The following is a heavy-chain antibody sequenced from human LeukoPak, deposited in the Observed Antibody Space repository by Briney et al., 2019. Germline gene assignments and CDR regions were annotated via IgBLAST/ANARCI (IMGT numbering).Heavy chain of an antibody. D-gene: IGHD3-3*01. V-gene: IGHV3-23*01. J-gene: IGHJ6*02. CDR3: AKYDFWSGYSYYYYAMDV. Sequence: PGGSLRLSCAASGFTFSKYAMSWVRQAPGKGLEWVSSISGSAGSTFYAESVKGRFTISRDNSKNTLYLQMYSLRAEDTAQYYCAKYDFWSGYSYYYYAMDVWGQGTTVTVSS. CDR1: GFTFSKYA. CDR2: ISGSAGST.